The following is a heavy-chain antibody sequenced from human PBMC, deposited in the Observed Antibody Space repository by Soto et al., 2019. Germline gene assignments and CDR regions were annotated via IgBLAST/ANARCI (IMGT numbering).Heavy chain of an antibody. V-gene: IGHV3-9*01. J-gene: IGHJ4*02. Sequence: EVQLVESGGGLVQPGRSLRISCAASGFSFDDYAMHWVRQAPGKGLELVSGIAWNGATTGYADSVKGRFTISRDNVKNSLYLPMNSLRIEDPAFYYCAKHHDEDFGYDLDYCDYWGQGTLVTVSS. D-gene: IGHD5-12*01. CDR3: AKHHDEDFGYDLDYCDY. CDR2: IAWNGATT. CDR1: GFSFDDYA.